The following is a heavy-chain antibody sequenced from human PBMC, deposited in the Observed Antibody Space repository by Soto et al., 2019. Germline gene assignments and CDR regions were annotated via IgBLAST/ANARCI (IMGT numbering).Heavy chain of an antibody. CDR1: GGSISSYY. V-gene: IGHV4-59*01. D-gene: IGHD4-17*01. J-gene: IGHJ4*02. Sequence: SETLSLTCTVSGGSISSYYWSWIRQPPGKGLEWIGYIYYSGSTNYNPSLKSRVTISVDTSKNQFSLKLSSVTAADTAVYYCARKAAYGDHIDYWGQGNLVTVSS. CDR2: IYYSGST. CDR3: ARKAAYGDHIDY.